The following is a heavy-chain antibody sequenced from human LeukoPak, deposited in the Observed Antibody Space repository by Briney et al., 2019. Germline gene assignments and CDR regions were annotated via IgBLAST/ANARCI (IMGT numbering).Heavy chain of an antibody. V-gene: IGHV4-39*01. D-gene: IGHD6-19*01. Sequence: SGTLSLTCAVSGGSISSSSYYWGWIRQPPGKGLEWIGSIYYSGSTYYNPSLKSRVTISVDTSKNQFSLKLSSVTAADTAVYYCARRGSGWYYFDYWGQGTLVTVSS. J-gene: IGHJ4*02. CDR1: GGSISSSSYY. CDR2: IYYSGST. CDR3: ARRGSGWYYFDY.